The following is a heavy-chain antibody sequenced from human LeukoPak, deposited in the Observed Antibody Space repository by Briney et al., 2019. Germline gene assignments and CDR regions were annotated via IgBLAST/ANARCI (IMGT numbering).Heavy chain of an antibody. CDR2: ISGSDGST. D-gene: IGHD3-16*01. CDR1: GFTFSSYA. Sequence: GGSLRLSCAASGFTFSSYAMSWVRQAPGKGLEWVSAISGSDGSTYYADSVKGRFTISRDNSKNTLYLQMNSLRAEDTAVYYCAKDPGNDYVWGSYWGQGTMVTVSS. CDR3: AKDPGNDYVWGSY. V-gene: IGHV3-23*01. J-gene: IGHJ3*01.